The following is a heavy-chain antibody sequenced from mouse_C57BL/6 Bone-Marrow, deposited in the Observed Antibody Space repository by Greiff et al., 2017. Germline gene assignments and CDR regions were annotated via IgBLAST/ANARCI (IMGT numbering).Heavy chain of an antibody. V-gene: IGHV1-64*01. CDR3: ARYDYGNYGGFAY. D-gene: IGHD2-1*01. CDR1: GYTFTSYW. J-gene: IGHJ3*01. Sequence: VQLQQPGAELVKPGASVKLSCKASGYTFTSYWMHWVKQRPGQGLEWIGMIHPNSGSTNYNEKFKSKATLTVDKSSSTAYMQLSSLTSEDSAVYYCARYDYGNYGGFAYWGQGLWSLSLQ. CDR2: IHPNSGST.